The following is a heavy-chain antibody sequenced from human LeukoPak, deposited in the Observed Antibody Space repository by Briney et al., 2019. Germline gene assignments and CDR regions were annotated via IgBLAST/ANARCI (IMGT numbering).Heavy chain of an antibody. CDR3: ARDSTDCSGGSCYSVS. D-gene: IGHD2-15*01. Sequence: PSETLSLTCTVSSGSISSSSYYWGWIRQPPGKGLKWIGSIYYSGSTYYNPSLKSRVTISVDTSKNQFSLKLSSVTAADTAVYYCARDSTDCSGGSCYSVSWGQGTLVTVSS. CDR2: IYYSGST. V-gene: IGHV4-39*07. J-gene: IGHJ5*02. CDR1: SGSISSSSYY.